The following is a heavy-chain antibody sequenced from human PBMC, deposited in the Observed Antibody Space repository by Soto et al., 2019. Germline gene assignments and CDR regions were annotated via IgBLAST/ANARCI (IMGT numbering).Heavy chain of an antibody. V-gene: IGHV4-38-2*01. CDR2: IYHIGST. J-gene: IGHJ6*02. CDR3: RSSTSCYDESCVDV. CDR1: GYSISSGYY. Sequence: PSETLSLTCAVSGYSISSGYYWGWIRQPPGKGLEWIGSIYHIGSTHYNTSLKSRVTISVDTSKNHFSLELSSVTAADTAIYYCRSSTSCYDESCVDVWGQGTMVTVSS. D-gene: IGHD2-2*01.